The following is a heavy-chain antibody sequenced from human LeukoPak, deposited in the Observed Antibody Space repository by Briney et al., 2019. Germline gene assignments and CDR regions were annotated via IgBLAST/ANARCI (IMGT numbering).Heavy chain of an antibody. J-gene: IGHJ4*02. CDR3: GKVDSIAWYLDS. V-gene: IGHV3-23*01. CDR2: ISGSGAST. CDR1: GFTVSSNY. Sequence: GGSLRLSCAASGFTVSSNYMSWVRQAPGKGLEWVSGISGSGASTYYADSVEGRFTISRDNSKNTVYLQMNSLRVEDTAVYYCGKVDSIAWYLDSWGQGNLVTVSS. D-gene: IGHD6-13*01.